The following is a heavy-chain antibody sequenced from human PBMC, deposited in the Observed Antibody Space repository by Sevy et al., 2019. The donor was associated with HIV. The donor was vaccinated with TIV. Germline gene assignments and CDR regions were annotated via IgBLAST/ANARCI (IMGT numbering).Heavy chain of an antibody. D-gene: IGHD3-3*01. CDR3: ARVPRYDEPYYFDY. V-gene: IGHV3-53*01. CDR2: IYTGGGT. J-gene: IGHJ4*02. CDR1: GFTVSSNY. Sequence: GGSLRLSCAASGFTVSSNYMSWVRQAPGKGLEWVSVIYTGGGTYYADSVKGRFTISRDNSKNTLYLQMNSLSAEDTAFYYCARVPRYDEPYYFDYWGQGALVTVSS.